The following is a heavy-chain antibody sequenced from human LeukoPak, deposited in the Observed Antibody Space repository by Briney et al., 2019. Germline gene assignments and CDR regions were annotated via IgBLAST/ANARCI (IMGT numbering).Heavy chain of an antibody. CDR1: GFTFSSYG. V-gene: IGHV3-33*01. D-gene: IGHD3-22*01. Sequence: GGSLRLSCAASGFTFSSYGMHWVRQAPGKGLEWVAVIWYDGSNKYYADSVKGRFTISRDNSRNTLYLQMSSLRAEDTAVYYCARGRDSSGYYLRYYFDYWGQGTLVTVSS. CDR2: IWYDGSNK. J-gene: IGHJ4*02. CDR3: ARGRDSSGYYLRYYFDY.